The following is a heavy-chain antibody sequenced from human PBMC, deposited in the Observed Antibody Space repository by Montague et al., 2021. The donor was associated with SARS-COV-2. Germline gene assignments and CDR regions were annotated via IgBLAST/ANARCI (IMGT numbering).Heavy chain of an antibody. J-gene: IGHJ5*02. V-gene: IGHV4-59*11. Sequence: SETLSLTCTVSSGSISSHYWSWIRQPPGKGLEWIGYVNYGGSTNYNPSLKSRVSISLDTSKNQFSLRLNSVTAADTAVYYCARAVTNGIDWFDPWDQGTLVTVSS. CDR3: ARAVTNGIDWFDP. CDR1: SGSISSHY. D-gene: IGHD2-8*01. CDR2: VNYGGST.